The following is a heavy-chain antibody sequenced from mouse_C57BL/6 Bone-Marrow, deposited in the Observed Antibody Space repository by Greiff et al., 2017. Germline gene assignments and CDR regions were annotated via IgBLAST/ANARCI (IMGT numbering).Heavy chain of an antibody. CDR1: GYTFTSYW. CDR2: IDPSDSYT. J-gene: IGHJ3*01. V-gene: IGHV1-69*01. CDR3: ARGGN. Sequence: QVQLQQSGAELVMPGASVKLSCKASGYTFTSYWMHWVKQRPGQGLEWIGEIDPSDSYTNYNQKFKGKSTLTVAKSSSTAYMQLSSLSSEDSAVYYCARGGNWGQGTLVTVSA.